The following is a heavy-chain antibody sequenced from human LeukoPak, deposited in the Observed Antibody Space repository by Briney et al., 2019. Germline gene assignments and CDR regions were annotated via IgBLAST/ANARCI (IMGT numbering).Heavy chain of an antibody. J-gene: IGHJ4*02. D-gene: IGHD3-10*01. CDR1: GFTFSGYG. Sequence: GKSLRLSCATSGFTFSGYGMHWVRQAPGKGLEWVSSISSSSSYIYYADSVKGRFTISRDNAKNSLYLQMNSLRAEDTAVYYCARGRYGSGFDYWGQGTLVTVSS. CDR3: ARGRYGSGFDY. V-gene: IGHV3-21*01. CDR2: ISSSSSYI.